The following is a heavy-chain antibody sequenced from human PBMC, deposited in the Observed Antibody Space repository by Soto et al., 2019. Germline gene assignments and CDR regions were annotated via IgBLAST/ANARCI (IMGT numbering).Heavy chain of an antibody. V-gene: IGHV3-33*01. Sequence: GGSLRLSCAASGFTFSSYGMHWVRQAPGKGLEWVAVIWYDGSNKYYADSVKGRFTISRDNSKNTLYLQMNSLRAEDTAVYYCARGAGGYSSGWYDYFDYWGQGTLVTVSS. J-gene: IGHJ4*02. CDR1: GFTFSSYG. CDR3: ARGAGGYSSGWYDYFDY. D-gene: IGHD6-19*01. CDR2: IWYDGSNK.